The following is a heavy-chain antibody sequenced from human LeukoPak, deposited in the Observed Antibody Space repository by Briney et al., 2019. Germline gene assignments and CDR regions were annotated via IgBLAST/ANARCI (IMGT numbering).Heavy chain of an antibody. V-gene: IGHV4-4*07. CDR3: ARLGYTYGYAFGA. CDR1: GGSISSYF. J-gene: IGHJ5*02. D-gene: IGHD5-18*01. Sequence: PSETLSLTCSVSGGSISSYFWSWIRQPAGKGLEWIGRIYPSGSTNYNPSLKSRVTMSLDTSKSQFSLKLSSVIAADTAVYYCARLGYTYGYAFGAWGQGTLVTVSS. CDR2: IYPSGST.